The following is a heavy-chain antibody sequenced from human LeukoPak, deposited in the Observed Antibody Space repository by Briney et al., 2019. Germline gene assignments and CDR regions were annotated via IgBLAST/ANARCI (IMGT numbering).Heavy chain of an antibody. CDR1: GYTFTIYA. CDR3: ARLGGNGLLDY. J-gene: IGHJ4*02. V-gene: IGHV7-4-1*02. CDR2: INTNTGNP. D-gene: IGHD4-23*01. Sequence: ASVSVSFTASGYTFTIYAMNWVGQAPRQGREWMGWINTNTGNPTYAQGFTGRFVFSLDPSVSTAYLQISSLKAEDTAVYYCARLGGNGLLDYWGQGTLVTVSS.